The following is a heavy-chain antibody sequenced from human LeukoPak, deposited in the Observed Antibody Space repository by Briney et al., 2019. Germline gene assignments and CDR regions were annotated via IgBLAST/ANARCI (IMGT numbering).Heavy chain of an antibody. CDR3: ARRSSWFSLNY. J-gene: IGHJ4*02. D-gene: IGHD6-13*01. V-gene: IGHV1-46*01. CDR2: IIPSGGDT. CDR1: GGTFSSYA. Sequence: GASVKVSCKASGGTFSSYAISWVRQAPGQGLEWMGRIIPSGGDTTYAQKFQGRVTMTRDTSTSTVYLELSSLRSGDTAVYYCARRSSWFSLNYWGQGTLVTVSS.